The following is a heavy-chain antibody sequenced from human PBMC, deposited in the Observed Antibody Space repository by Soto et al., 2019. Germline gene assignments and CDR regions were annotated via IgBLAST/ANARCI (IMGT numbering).Heavy chain of an antibody. D-gene: IGHD3-10*01. CDR1: GFTFSNSV. CDR2: ISGSGTTS. CDR3: AKMAWRGESPGGDF. V-gene: IGHV3-23*01. J-gene: IGHJ4*02. Sequence: EVQLLESGGGFIQPGGSLGLSCAASGFTFSNSVMAWVRQAPGKGLEWVSAISGSGTTSFYGDSVKGRFTVSRDNSKDTLYLHLGSLRADDSALYYCAKMAWRGESPGGDFWGQGTLVTVSS.